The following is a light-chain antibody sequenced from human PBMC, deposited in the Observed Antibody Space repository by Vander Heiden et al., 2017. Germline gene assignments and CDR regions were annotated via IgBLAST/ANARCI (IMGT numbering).Light chain of an antibody. Sequence: QSVLTQPPSASGTPGQRVTTPCSGHNSIIGNHFVYWLPQPPGTAPNPLNYSKNHRPSGVPDRFSGSKSGTAACLAISGLRAEDEADCYCAAWDDSLSGYVFGTGTKVTVL. V-gene: IGLV1-47*02. CDR3: AAWDDSLSGYV. CDR1: NSIIGNHF. CDR2: SKN. J-gene: IGLJ1*01.